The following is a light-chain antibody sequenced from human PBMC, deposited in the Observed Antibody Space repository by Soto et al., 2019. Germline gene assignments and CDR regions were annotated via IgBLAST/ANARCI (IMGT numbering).Light chain of an antibody. J-gene: IGLJ1*01. CDR1: SSDVGGYNY. CDR2: DVS. CDR3: SSYTGSSTIGCV. V-gene: IGLV2-14*01. Sequence: QSALTQPASVSGSPGQSITISCTGTSSDVGGYNYVSWYQQYPGRAPKLMIYDVSNRPSGVSNRFSGSKSGNTASLTISGLQAEDEADYYCSSYTGSSTIGCVFGAGTKLTVL.